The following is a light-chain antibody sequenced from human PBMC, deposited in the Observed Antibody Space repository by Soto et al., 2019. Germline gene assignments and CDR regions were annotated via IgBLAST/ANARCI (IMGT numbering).Light chain of an antibody. V-gene: IGKV3-11*01. CDR2: DAS. CDR3: QQYGSSGT. CDR1: QSVNNF. J-gene: IGKJ1*01. Sequence: IFLTQSPAIVSLSPWERATLSCRASQSVNNFFAWYQQKPGQAPRLLIYDASYRAPGIPARFSGSGSGTDFTLTISRLEPEDFAVYYCQQYGSSGTFGQGTKVDIK.